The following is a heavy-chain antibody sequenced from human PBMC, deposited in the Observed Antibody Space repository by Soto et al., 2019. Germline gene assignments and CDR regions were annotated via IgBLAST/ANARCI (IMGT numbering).Heavy chain of an antibody. Sequence: SETLSLTCTVSGGSISSYYWSWIRQLPGKGLEWIGYIYYSGSTNYNPSLKSRVTISVDTSKNQFSLKLSSVTAADTAVYYCARAYSGSYRDYYYYYGMDVWGQGTTVTVSS. V-gene: IGHV4-59*01. CDR2: IYYSGST. J-gene: IGHJ6*02. CDR1: GGSISSYY. CDR3: ARAYSGSYRDYYYYYGMDV. D-gene: IGHD1-26*01.